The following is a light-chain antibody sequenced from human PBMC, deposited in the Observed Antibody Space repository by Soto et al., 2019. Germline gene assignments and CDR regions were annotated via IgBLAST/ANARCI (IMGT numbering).Light chain of an antibody. CDR2: GAS. CDR1: QSVSDN. V-gene: IGKV3-15*01. J-gene: IGKJ5*01. CDR3: QQNNTWPLT. Sequence: EIEMTQPPATLSVSPGERASLSCRASQSVSDNLAWYQQKPGQAPRLLIYGASTRATGIPARFSGSGSGTEFALTISSLQSEDFAVYYCQQNNTWPLTFGQGTRLEI.